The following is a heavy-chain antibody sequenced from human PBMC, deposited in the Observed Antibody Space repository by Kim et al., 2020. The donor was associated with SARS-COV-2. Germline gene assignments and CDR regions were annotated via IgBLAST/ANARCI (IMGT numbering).Heavy chain of an antibody. CDR3: ARHVDSYYYYGMDV. J-gene: IGHJ6*02. V-gene: IGHV4-59*08. Sequence: TPARKSRVTIAVDPSKNQFSLKLSSVTAADTAVYYCARHVDSYYYYGMDVWGQGTTVTVSS.